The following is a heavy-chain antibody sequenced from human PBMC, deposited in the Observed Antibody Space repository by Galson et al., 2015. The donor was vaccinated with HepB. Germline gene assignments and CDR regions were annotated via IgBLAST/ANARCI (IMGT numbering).Heavy chain of an antibody. CDR1: GFSFSNYG. CDR2: ISGSGGST. J-gene: IGHJ4*02. D-gene: IGHD3-10*01. V-gene: IGHV3-23*01. Sequence: SLRLSCAASGFSFSNYGMNWVRQAPGKGLEWVSTISGSGGSTYYADSVKGRFTISRDNSKNTLYLQMHSPRAEDTAVYYCAQGRWFGESGPGPFDHWGQGTQVTVSS. CDR3: AQGRWFGESGPGPFDH.